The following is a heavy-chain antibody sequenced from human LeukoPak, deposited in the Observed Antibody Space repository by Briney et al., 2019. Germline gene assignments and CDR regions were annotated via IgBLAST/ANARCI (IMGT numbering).Heavy chain of an antibody. CDR1: GGSISTSNYY. Sequence: PSETLSLTCTVSGGSISTSNYYWGWIRQPPGKGLEWIGNIFYSGSTYYSPSLKSRVTISVDTSKNQFSLKLSSVTAADTAVYYCARGSPNYDILTGYSYYFDYWGQGTLVTVSS. CDR2: IFYSGST. D-gene: IGHD3-9*01. J-gene: IGHJ4*02. V-gene: IGHV4-39*07. CDR3: ARGSPNYDILTGYSYYFDY.